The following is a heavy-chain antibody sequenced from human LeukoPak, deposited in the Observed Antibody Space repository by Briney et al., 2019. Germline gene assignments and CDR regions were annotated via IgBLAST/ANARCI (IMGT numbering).Heavy chain of an antibody. CDR3: VKSGSYYEAFDY. Sequence: SETLSLTCAVYGGSFSGYYWSWIRQPPGKGLEWIGEINHSGSTNYNPSLKSRLTISVDTSKNQFSLKLSSVTAADTAVYYCVKSGSYYEAFDYWGQGTLVPVSS. D-gene: IGHD1-26*01. CDR2: INHSGST. J-gene: IGHJ4*02. CDR1: GGSFSGYY. V-gene: IGHV4-34*01.